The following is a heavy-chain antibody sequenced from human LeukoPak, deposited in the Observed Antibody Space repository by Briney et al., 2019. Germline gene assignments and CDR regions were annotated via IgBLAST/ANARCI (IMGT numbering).Heavy chain of an antibody. CDR2: ITHSGSN. Sequence: SETLSLTCAVYGGSFIDYYWSWILQPPGKGLEWLGEITHSGSNNHKPSLKTRVTISVDTSKNRFSLKLSSVTAADTAVYYCARDIAVAVSGLQVAWFDPWGQGTLVTVSS. CDR1: GGSFIDYY. CDR3: ARDIAVAVSGLQVAWFDP. D-gene: IGHD6-19*01. V-gene: IGHV4-34*01. J-gene: IGHJ5*02.